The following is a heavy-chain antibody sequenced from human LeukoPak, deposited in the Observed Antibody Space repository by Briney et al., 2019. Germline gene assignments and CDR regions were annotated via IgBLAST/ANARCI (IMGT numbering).Heavy chain of an antibody. CDR1: GYTFTSYG. J-gene: IGHJ5*02. CDR2: ISAYNGNT. CDR3: ARPHLGYCSGGSCYGAWFDP. Sequence: ASVKVSCKASGYTFTSYGISWVRQAPGQGPEWVGWISAYNGNTNYAQKLQGRVTMTTDTSTSTAYMELRSLRSDDTAVYYCARPHLGYCSGGSCYGAWFDPWGQGTLVTVSS. D-gene: IGHD2-15*01. V-gene: IGHV1-18*01.